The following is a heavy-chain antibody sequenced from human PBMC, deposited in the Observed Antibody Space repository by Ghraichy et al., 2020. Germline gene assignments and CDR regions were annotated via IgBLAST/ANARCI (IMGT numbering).Heavy chain of an antibody. V-gene: IGHV3-49*03. CDR2: IRSKSEGEAT. Sequence: GGSLRLSCTTSGFTFGDYAMSWFRQAPGKGLEWLGFIRSKSEGEATQYAASVRGRFTISRDDSKSIAYLQMNSLETDDTGMYYCVRDRPLDYWGQGTLVTVSS. J-gene: IGHJ4*02. CDR3: VRDRPLDY. CDR1: GFTFGDYA.